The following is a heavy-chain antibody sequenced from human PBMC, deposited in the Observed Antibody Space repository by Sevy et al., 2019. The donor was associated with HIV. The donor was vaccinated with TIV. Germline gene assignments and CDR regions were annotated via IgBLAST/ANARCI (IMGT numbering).Heavy chain of an antibody. V-gene: IGHV4-59*12. J-gene: IGHJ4*02. D-gene: IGHD5-18*01. CDR2: ISYSGST. Sequence: ETLSLTSTVSSGSISSYYWSWIRQPPGKGLEWIGYISYSGSTNYSPSLKSRVTISVDTSKNQFSLKLSSVTAADTAVYYCARNGGGFSYEVWGQGTLVTVSS. CDR3: ARNGGGFSYEV. CDR1: SGSISSYY.